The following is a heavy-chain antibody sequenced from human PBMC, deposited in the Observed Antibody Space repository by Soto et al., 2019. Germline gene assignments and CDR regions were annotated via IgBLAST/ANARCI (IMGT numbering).Heavy chain of an antibody. CDR3: ARDLNRGGSTWDTGYYYGMDV. Sequence: PGGSLRLSCAASGFTFSSYSMNWVRQAPGKGLEWVSSISSSSSYIYYADSVKGRFTISRDNAKNSLYLQMNSLRAEDTAVYYCARDLNRGGSTWDTGYYYGMDVWGQGTTVTVS. V-gene: IGHV3-21*01. CDR1: GFTFSSYS. D-gene: IGHD7-27*01. CDR2: ISSSSSYI. J-gene: IGHJ6*02.